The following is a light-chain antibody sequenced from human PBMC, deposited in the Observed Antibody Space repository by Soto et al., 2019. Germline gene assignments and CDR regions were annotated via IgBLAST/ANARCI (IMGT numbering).Light chain of an antibody. Sequence: DIQMTQSPSTLSAFVGDRVTITCRARQSVSSSLAWYQQKPAKAPKLLIYAASSLERAVPSRFSGSGYGTEVTLTINSLQPGDFATYDCQQYESFSPYTFVQGTRLEI. J-gene: IGKJ2*01. CDR1: QSVSSS. CDR2: AAS. V-gene: IGKV1-5*01. CDR3: QQYESFSPYT.